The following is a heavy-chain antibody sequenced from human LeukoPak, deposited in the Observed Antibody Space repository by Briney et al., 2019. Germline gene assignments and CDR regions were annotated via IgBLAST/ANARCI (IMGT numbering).Heavy chain of an antibody. Sequence: SETLSLTCTVSGGSISSYYWSWIRQSPRKGLQWIGHIYYTGSTNYNPSLRSRVTISVDTSKNQFSLKLRSVTAADTAVYYCARGGYLYGYWGQGTLVTVSS. V-gene: IGHV4-59*01. CDR3: ARGGYLYGY. J-gene: IGHJ4*02. CDR2: IYYTGST. D-gene: IGHD5-12*01. CDR1: GGSISSYY.